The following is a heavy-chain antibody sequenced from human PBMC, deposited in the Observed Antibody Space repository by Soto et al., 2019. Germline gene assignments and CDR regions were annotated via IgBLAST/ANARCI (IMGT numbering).Heavy chain of an antibody. V-gene: IGHV1-8*01. CDR2: MNPNSGNT. CDR1: GYTFTSYD. D-gene: IGHD2-2*01. Sequence: ASVKVSCKASGYTFTSYDINWVRQATGQGLEWMGWMNPNSGNTGYAQKFQGRVTMTRNTSISTAYMELSSLRSEDTAVYYCARGRRDIVVVPAKTRYYYYYMDVWGKGTTVTVSS. CDR3: ARGRRDIVVVPAKTRYYYYYMDV. J-gene: IGHJ6*03.